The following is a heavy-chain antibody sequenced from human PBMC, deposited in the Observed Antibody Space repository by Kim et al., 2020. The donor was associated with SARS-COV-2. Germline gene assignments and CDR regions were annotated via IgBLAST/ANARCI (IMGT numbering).Heavy chain of an antibody. D-gene: IGHD2-21*01. J-gene: IGHJ6*01. CDR1: GYTFTDYY. V-gene: IGHV1-2*02. CDR2: VNPKSGAT. Sequence: ASVKVSCKASGYTFTDYYIHWVRQVPGHGLEWMGWVNPKSGATHYAQRFQDRVVMARDTSVTTASLALRKLKSDDTAVYFCARSPHYRLPPHVYYALDVW. CDR3: ARSPHYRLPPHVYYALDV.